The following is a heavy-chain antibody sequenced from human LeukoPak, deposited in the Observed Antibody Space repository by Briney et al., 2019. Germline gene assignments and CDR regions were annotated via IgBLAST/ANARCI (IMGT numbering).Heavy chain of an antibody. CDR1: GFTFDDYA. CDR2: ISWNSGSI. J-gene: IGHJ4*02. CDR3: TKSKRSGYNSGCYDY. Sequence: GRSLRLSCAASGFTFDDYAMHWVRQAPGKGLEWVSGISWNSGSIGYADSVKGRFTISRDNAKNSLYLQMNSLRAEDTALYYCTKSKRSGYNSGCYDYWGQGTLVTVSS. V-gene: IGHV3-9*01. D-gene: IGHD6-19*01.